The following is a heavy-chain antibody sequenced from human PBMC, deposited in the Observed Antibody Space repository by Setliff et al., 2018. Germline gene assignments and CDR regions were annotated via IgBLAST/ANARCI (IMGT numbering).Heavy chain of an antibody. CDR2: ISSDSRTT. CDR1: GFTFSSYW. D-gene: IGHD3-3*01. CDR3: TRGTFSDFWSGDYYDY. V-gene: IGHV3-48*01. J-gene: IGHJ4*02. Sequence: GGSLRLSCAASGFTFSSYWMSWVRQAPGRGLEWISFISSDSRTTYYADSVKGRFTISRDNAKNTLDLQMNSLRAEDSAMYYCTRGTFSDFWSGDYYDYWGQGTLVTVSS.